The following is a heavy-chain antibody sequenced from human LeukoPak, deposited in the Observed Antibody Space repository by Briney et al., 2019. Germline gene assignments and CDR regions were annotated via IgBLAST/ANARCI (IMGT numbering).Heavy chain of an antibody. CDR2: INLNSGGT. Sequence: ASVKVSCKASGYTFTSYYMHWVRQAPGQGLEWMGWINLNSGGTNYAQKFQGRVTMTWDTSISTAYMELTRLRSDDTAVYYCARGVYYMDVWGNGTTVTASS. J-gene: IGHJ6*03. CDR3: ARGVYYMDV. V-gene: IGHV1-2*02. CDR1: GYTFTSYY.